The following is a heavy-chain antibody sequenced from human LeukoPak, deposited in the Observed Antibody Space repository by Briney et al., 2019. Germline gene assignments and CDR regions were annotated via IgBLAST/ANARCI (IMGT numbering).Heavy chain of an antibody. J-gene: IGHJ4*02. V-gene: IGHV1-18*01. CDR1: GGTFSSYA. CDR2: ISAYNGNT. CDR3: ARDDGSGWYYGY. Sequence: ASVKVSCKASGGTFSSYAISWVRQAPGQGLEWMGWISAYNGNTNYAQKLQGRVTMTTDTSTSTAYMELRSLRSDDTAVYYCARDDGSGWYYGYWGQGTLVTVSS. D-gene: IGHD6-19*01.